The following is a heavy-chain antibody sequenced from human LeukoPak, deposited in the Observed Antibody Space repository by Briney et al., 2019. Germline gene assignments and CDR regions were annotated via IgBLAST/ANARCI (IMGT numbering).Heavy chain of an antibody. CDR2: IYYSGST. Sequence: PSEALSLTCTVSGGSISSYYWSWIRQPPGKGLEWIGYIYYSGSTNYNPSLKSRVTISVDTSKNQFSLKLSSVTAADTAVYYCARYYYDSSGYYVLDYRGQGTLVTVSS. CDR3: ARYYYDSSGYYVLDY. V-gene: IGHV4-59*01. CDR1: GGSISSYY. J-gene: IGHJ4*02. D-gene: IGHD3-22*01.